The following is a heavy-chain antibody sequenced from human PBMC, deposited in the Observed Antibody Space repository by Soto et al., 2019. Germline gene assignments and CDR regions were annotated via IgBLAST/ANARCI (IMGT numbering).Heavy chain of an antibody. CDR1: GFTFSSYA. D-gene: IGHD3-22*01. J-gene: IGHJ4*02. CDR2: ISGSGGST. Sequence: GGSLRLSCAASGFTFSSYAMSWVRQAPGKGLEWASAISGSGGSTYYANSVKGRFTISRDNSKNTLYLQMNSLRAEDTAVYYCAKVYYYDSSGYYGMFDYWGQGTLVTVSS. CDR3: AKVYYYDSSGYYGMFDY. V-gene: IGHV3-23*01.